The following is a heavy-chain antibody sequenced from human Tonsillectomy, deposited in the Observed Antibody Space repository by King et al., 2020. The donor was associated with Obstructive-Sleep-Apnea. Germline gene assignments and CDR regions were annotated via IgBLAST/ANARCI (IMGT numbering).Heavy chain of an antibody. J-gene: IGHJ4*02. V-gene: IGHV1-18*04. CDR1: GYSISNG. D-gene: IGHD3-10*01. CDR3: ARLGPSYYYGSGTEDY. Sequence: QLVQSGREVKKPGASVKVSCKASGYSISNGISWVRQAPGQGLEWMGWISGYNGNTNYAQKFQGRVTMTTDTSTSTAYLEVRSLGSDDTAVYYCARLGPSYYYGSGTEDYWGQGTLVTVSS. CDR2: ISGYNGNT.